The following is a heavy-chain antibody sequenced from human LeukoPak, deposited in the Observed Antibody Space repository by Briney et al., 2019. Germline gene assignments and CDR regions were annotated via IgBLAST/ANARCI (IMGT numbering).Heavy chain of an antibody. CDR2: IYYSGST. CDR1: GGSISSSSYY. Sequence: PSETLSLTCTVSGGSISSSSYYWGWIRQPPGKGLEWIGSIYYSGSTYYNPSLKSRVTMSVDTSKNQFSLNLSSVTAADTAVYYCARGRVGGMTYYSDSSGYYYLDYWGQGTLVTVSS. J-gene: IGHJ4*02. D-gene: IGHD3-22*01. V-gene: IGHV4-39*07. CDR3: ARGRVGGMTYYSDSSGYYYLDY.